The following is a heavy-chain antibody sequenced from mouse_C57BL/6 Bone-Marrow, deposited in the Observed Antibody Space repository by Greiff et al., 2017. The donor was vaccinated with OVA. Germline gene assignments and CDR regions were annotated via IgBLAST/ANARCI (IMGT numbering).Heavy chain of an antibody. D-gene: IGHD1-1*01. CDR3: ARLLGDY. CDR2: INPSNGGT. V-gene: IGHV1-53*01. J-gene: IGHJ2*01. Sequence: QVQLQQPGTELVKPGASVKRSCKASGSPFSSYWMNWLKQRPGQGFEWIGDINPSNGGTNYNEKFKSKATLTVDKSSSTAYMHLSSLTSEDSAVYYCARLLGDYWGQGTTLTVSS. CDR1: GSPFSSYW.